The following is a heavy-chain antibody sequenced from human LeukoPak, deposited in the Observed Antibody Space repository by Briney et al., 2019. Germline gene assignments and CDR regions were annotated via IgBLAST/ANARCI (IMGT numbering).Heavy chain of an antibody. CDR2: IYKDGST. CDR3: ARQMNTVTADY. CDR1: GDSISSSY. D-gene: IGHD4-17*01. Sequence: SQTLSLTCTVSGDSISSSYWSWIRQSPGKGLEWIGRIYKDGSTIYNPSLNSRVTISIDTSKNQFSLRLSSVTAADTAVYYCARQMNTVTADYWGQGTLVTVSS. J-gene: IGHJ4*02. V-gene: IGHV4-59*08.